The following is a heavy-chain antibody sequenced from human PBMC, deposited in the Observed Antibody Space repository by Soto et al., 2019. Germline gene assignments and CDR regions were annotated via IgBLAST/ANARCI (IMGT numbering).Heavy chain of an antibody. CDR3: ARTRAVRGVYFCYGMDA. D-gene: IGHD3-10*01. CDR2: IIPIFGTA. Sequence: QVQLVQSGAEVKKPGSSVKVSCKASGGTFSSYAISWVRQAPGQGLEWMGGIIPIFGTANYAQKFQGRVTITADKSTSTAYKELSSLRSEDTAVYDCARTRAVRGVYFCYGMDAWGQATTVTVS. V-gene: IGHV1-69*06. CDR1: GGTFSSYA. J-gene: IGHJ6*02.